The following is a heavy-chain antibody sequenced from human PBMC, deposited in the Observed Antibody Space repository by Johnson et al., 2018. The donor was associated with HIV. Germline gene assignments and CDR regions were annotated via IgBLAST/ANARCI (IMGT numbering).Heavy chain of an antibody. CDR1: RFNFGDYG. D-gene: IGHD6-13*01. V-gene: IGHV3-20*04. J-gene: IGHJ3*02. CDR3: VRRPFGAAPGADTFDI. CDR2: INWNGDNI. Sequence: MQLVESGGGVLRPGTSLRVSCVGFRFNFGDYGLSWVRQAPGKGLEWVSAINWNGDNIGYAASVKGRSTISRDNGRDSLYLQMGSLTAEDTAVYYCVRRPFGAAPGADTFDIWGQGTMVTVSS.